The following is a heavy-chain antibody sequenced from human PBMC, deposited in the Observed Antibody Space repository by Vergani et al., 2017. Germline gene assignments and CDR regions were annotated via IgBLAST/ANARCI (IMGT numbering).Heavy chain of an antibody. CDR3: SRDLLDVIMIGPDKIPVDS. V-gene: IGHV4-34*01. CDR2: INHSGST. D-gene: IGHD3-16*01. CDR1: GGSFSGYY. Sequence: QVQLQQWGAGLLKPSETLSLTCAVYGGSFSGYYWSWIRQPPGKGLEWIGEINHSGSTNYNPSLKSRVTISVDTSKNQFSLKIKSVTAEDTALYFCSRDLLDVIMIGPDKIPVDSWGQGTLVSVSS. J-gene: IGHJ4*02.